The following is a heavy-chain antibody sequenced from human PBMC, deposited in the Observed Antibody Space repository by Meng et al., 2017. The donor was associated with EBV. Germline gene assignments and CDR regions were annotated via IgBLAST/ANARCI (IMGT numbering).Heavy chain of an antibody. V-gene: IGHV2-5*02. J-gene: IGHJ4*02. CDR1: GFSLCTRGVG. Sequence: HITWKELGPTLVKPTQTLTLTCTFSGFSLCTRGVGVGWIRQPPGKALEWLALIYWDDDKRYSPSLKSRLTITKDTSKNQVVLTMTNMDPVDAATYYCAHIIAARPFDYWGQGTLVTVSS. CDR2: IYWDDDK. CDR3: AHIIAARPFDY. D-gene: IGHD6-6*01.